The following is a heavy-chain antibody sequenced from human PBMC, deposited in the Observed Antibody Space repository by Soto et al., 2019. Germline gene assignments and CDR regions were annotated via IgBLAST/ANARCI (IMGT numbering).Heavy chain of an antibody. CDR2: ISYSGST. D-gene: IGHD3-3*01. J-gene: IGHJ6*02. CDR1: GGSISSGEYH. V-gene: IGHV4-30-4*01. CDR3: ARTSLTIFGPSNDYYGMDV. Sequence: SETLSLTCTVSGGSISSGEYHWTWIRQPPGKGLEWIGYISYSGSTHYSPSLKSRVSITVDTSKNQFSLNLASVSAEDTAVYYCARTSLTIFGPSNDYYGMDVWGQGTTVT.